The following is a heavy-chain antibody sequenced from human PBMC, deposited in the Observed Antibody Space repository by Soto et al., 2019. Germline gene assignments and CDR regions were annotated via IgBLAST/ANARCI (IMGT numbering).Heavy chain of an antibody. CDR2: IDPSDSYT. J-gene: IGHJ4*02. CDR3: ARHSAMAQDFDY. Sequence: PGESLKISCQAFGYNFTSYWISWVRQMPGKGLEWMGRIDPSDSYTNYSPSFQGHVTISADKSISTAYLQWSSLKASDTAMYYCARHSAMAQDFDYWGQGTLVTVSS. D-gene: IGHD2-2*01. CDR1: GYNFTSYW. V-gene: IGHV5-10-1*01.